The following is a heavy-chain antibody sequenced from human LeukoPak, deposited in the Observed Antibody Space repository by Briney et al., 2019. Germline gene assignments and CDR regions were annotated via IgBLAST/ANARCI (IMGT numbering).Heavy chain of an antibody. CDR3: AKKGVLGATMTNNWFDP. J-gene: IGHJ5*02. V-gene: IGHV1-69*13. CDR1: GYTFINYG. D-gene: IGHD1-26*01. Sequence: SVTVSFKASGYTFINYGINWVRQAPGQGLEWMGVIIPIFGTPNNAQNFQGRVTITVDESASTAYMYLTSLRSEDTAVYYCAKKGVLGATMTNNWFDPWGQGTLVTVSS. CDR2: IIPIFGTP.